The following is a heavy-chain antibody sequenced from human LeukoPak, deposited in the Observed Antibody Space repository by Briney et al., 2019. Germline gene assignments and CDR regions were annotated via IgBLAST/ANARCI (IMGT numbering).Heavy chain of an antibody. D-gene: IGHD6-13*01. CDR3: ARAESPRLYSSSWYGFDY. V-gene: IGHV1-2*02. Sequence: ASVTVSCTASGYTFTGYYMHWVRQAPGQGLEWMGWINPNSGGTNYAQKFQGRVTMTRDTSISTAYMELSRLRSDDTAVYYCARAESPRLYSSSWYGFDYWGQGTLVTVSS. J-gene: IGHJ4*02. CDR1: GYTFTGYY. CDR2: INPNSGGT.